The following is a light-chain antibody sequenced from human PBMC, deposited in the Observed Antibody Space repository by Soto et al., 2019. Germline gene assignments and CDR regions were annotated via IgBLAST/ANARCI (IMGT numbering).Light chain of an antibody. V-gene: IGKV3-20*01. J-gene: IGKJ5*01. Sequence: EVVSTQSLGTLSLTPWERATLSFRASQSVSSSYLAWYQQKPGQAPRLLIYGASSRATGIPDRFSGSGSGTDFTLTIDGLEPEDFVVYYCQQYGDSPITFGQGTRLEIK. CDR1: QSVSSSY. CDR2: GAS. CDR3: QQYGDSPIT.